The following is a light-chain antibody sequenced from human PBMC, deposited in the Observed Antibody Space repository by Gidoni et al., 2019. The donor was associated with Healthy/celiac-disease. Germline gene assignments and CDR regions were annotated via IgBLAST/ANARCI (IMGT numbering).Light chain of an antibody. V-gene: IGLV2-23*01. CDR2: EGS. CDR3: CSYAGSSTYV. CDR1: SSDVGSYNL. J-gene: IGLJ1*01. Sequence: QSALTQPASVSGSPGQSITISCPGTSSDVGSYNLVSWYQQQPGKAPKLMLYEGSKRPSGVSNRFSGFKAGNTASLTISGLQAEDEADYYCCSYAGSSTYVFGTGTKVTVL.